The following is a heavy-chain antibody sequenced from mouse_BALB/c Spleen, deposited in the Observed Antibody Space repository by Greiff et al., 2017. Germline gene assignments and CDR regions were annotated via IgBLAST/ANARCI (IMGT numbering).Heavy chain of an antibody. CDR3: AREDYGPWFAY. CDR2: ISYSGST. J-gene: IGHJ3*01. D-gene: IGHD1-1*02. CDR1: GYSITSDYA. V-gene: IGHV3-2*02. Sequence: EVHLVESGPGLVKPSQSLSLTCTVTGYSITSDYAWNWIRQFPGNKLEWMGYISYSGSTSYNPSLKSRISITRDTSKNQFFLQLNSVTTEDTATYYCAREDYGPWFAYWGQGTLVTVSA.